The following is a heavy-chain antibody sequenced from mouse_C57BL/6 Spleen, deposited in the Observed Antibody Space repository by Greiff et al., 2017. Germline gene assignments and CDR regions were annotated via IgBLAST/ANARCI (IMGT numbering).Heavy chain of an antibody. J-gene: IGHJ1*03. D-gene: IGHD4-1*01. CDR2: ISSGGSYT. V-gene: IGHV5-6*01. Sequence: EVKVVESGGDLVKPGGSLKLSCAASGFTFSSYGMSWVRQTPDKRLEWVATISSGGSYTYYPDSVKGRFTISRDNAKNTLYLQMSSLKSEDTAMYYCARPLGPWYFDVWGTGTTVTVSS. CDR1: GFTFSSYG. CDR3: ARPLGPWYFDV.